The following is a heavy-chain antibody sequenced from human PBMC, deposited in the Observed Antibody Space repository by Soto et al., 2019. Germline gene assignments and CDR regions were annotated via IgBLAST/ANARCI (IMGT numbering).Heavy chain of an antibody. CDR2: INDRGST. CDR3: ARGGYYDILTGYHDFFDF. J-gene: IGHJ4*02. CDR1: GGSFSGYY. Sequence: QVHLQQWGAGLLKPSQTLSLTCAVYGGSFSGYYWSWIRQPPGKGLEWIGEINDRGSTNYNPSLTSRVTISVDTSKTQFSQKLSSVTAADTAVYYCARGGYYDILTGYHDFFDFWGQGTLVTVSS. D-gene: IGHD3-9*01. V-gene: IGHV4-34*01.